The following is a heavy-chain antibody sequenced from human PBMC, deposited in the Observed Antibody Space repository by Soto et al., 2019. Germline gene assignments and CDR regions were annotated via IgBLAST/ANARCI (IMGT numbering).Heavy chain of an antibody. CDR1: GFTFSSYS. CDR2: ISSSSTI. D-gene: IGHD5-18*01. CDR3: ARDYSSYGPFDY. V-gene: IGHV3-48*01. J-gene: IGHJ4*02. Sequence: GGSLRLSCAASGFTFSSYSMNWVRQAPGKGLEWVSYISSSSTIYYADSVKGRFNISRDNAKNSLYLQMNSLRAEDTAVYYCARDYSSYGPFDYWGQGTLVTVSS.